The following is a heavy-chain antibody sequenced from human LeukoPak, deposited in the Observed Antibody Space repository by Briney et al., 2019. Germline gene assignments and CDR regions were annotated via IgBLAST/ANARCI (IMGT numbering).Heavy chain of an antibody. J-gene: IGHJ4*02. D-gene: IGHD6-19*01. CDR2: ISGNSIYI. V-gene: IGHV3-21*01. CDR3: ASFETVAAYPFDY. CDR1: GFTFSSYS. Sequence: GGSLRLSCAASGFTFSSYSMNWVRQAPGKGLEWVSSISGNSIYIYYADSVKGRFTITRDNAKNSLYLQMSSLRVADTAVYYCASFETVAAYPFDYWGQGTLVTVSS.